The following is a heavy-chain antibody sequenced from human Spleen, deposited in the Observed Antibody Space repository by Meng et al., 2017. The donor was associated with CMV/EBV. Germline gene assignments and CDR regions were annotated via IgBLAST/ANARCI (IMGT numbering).Heavy chain of an antibody. V-gene: IGHV4-39*01. D-gene: IGHD3-10*01. CDR1: ISSGSYY. J-gene: IGHJ4*02. Sequence: ISSGSYYWGWIRQPPGKGLEWIGSIYYSGSTFYNPSLKSRVTISVNTSKNQFSLMLSSVTAADTAVYYCARVPYYYGSGGPSPYFDYWGQGTLVTVSS. CDR2: IYYSGST. CDR3: ARVPYYYGSGGPSPYFDY.